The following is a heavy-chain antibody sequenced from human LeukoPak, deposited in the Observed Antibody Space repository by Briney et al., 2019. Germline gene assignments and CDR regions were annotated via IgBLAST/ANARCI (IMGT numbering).Heavy chain of an antibody. D-gene: IGHD3-22*01. V-gene: IGHV1-2*02. Sequence: ASVKVSCKASGYTFTDYYMHWVRQAPGQGLEWMGWINPNSGGTNYAQKFQGRVTMTRDTSISTAYMELSRLRSDDTAVYYCARGDYDSSGYYPENWFDPWGQGTLVTVSS. CDR3: ARGDYDSSGYYPENWFDP. J-gene: IGHJ5*02. CDR1: GYTFTDYY. CDR2: INPNSGGT.